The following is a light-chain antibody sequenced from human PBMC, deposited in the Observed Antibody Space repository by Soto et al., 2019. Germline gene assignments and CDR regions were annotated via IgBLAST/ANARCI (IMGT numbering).Light chain of an antibody. Sequence: EIVLTQSPGTLSLSPGERATLSCRASQSVNSDYLAWYQQKPGQAPRLLIYSASSRSTDIPDRFSGSGSGTDFTLTISRLEPEDFAVYYCQQYDNSSPRTFGQGTKLEI. CDR1: QSVNSDY. CDR2: SAS. CDR3: QQYDNSSPRT. J-gene: IGKJ2*02. V-gene: IGKV3-20*01.